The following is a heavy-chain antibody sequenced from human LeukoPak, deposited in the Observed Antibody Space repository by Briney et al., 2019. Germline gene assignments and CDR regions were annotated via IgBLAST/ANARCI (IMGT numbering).Heavy chain of an antibody. D-gene: IGHD3-9*01. Sequence: ASVTVSCKASGYTFTGYYMHWVRQAPGQGLEWMGWINPNSGGTNYAQKFQGRVTMTRDTFISTAYMELSRLRSDDTAVYYCARVDYDILTGYYTPSYNWFDPWGQGTLVTVSS. CDR2: INPNSGGT. V-gene: IGHV1-2*02. J-gene: IGHJ5*02. CDR3: ARVDYDILTGYYTPSYNWFDP. CDR1: GYTFTGYY.